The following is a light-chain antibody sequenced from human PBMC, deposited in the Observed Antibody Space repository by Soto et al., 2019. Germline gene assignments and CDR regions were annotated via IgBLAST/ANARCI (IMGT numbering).Light chain of an antibody. CDR3: QVWDSSADHVV. V-gene: IGLV3-21*02. CDR2: DDS. J-gene: IGLJ2*01. Sequence: SYVVTQPPSVSVAPGQTARITCGGNNIGGKSVHWYQQKSGQAPVLVVYDDSDRPSGIPERFSGSNSGNTATLSISRVEAGDEADYYCQVWDSSADHVVFGGGTKVTVL. CDR1: NIGGKS.